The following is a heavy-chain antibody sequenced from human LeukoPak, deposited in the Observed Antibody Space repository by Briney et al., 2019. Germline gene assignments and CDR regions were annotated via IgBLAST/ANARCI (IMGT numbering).Heavy chain of an antibody. CDR1: GYSISSGYY. V-gene: IGHV4-38-2*02. CDR3: ARERQRGQRANWFDP. D-gene: IGHD1-1*01. CDR2: IYHSGST. Sequence: NSSETLSLTCTVSGYSISSGYYWGWIRQPPGKGLEWIGSIYHSGSTYYNPSLKSRVTISVDTSKNQFSLKLSSVTAADTAVYYCARERQRGQRANWFDPWGQGTLVTVSS. J-gene: IGHJ5*02.